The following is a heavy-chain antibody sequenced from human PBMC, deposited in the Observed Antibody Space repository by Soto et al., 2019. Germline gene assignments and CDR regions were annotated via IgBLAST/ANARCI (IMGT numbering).Heavy chain of an antibody. D-gene: IGHD3-9*01. CDR2: IKSKTDGGTT. V-gene: IGHV3-15*01. Sequence: PGGSLRLSCAASGFTFSNAWMSWVRQAPGKGLEWVGRIKSKTDGGTTDYAAPVKGRFTISRDDSKNTLYLQMNSLKTEDTAVYYCTTLSLTGYYRPDYWGQGTLVTVPS. J-gene: IGHJ4*02. CDR3: TTLSLTGYYRPDY. CDR1: GFTFSNAW.